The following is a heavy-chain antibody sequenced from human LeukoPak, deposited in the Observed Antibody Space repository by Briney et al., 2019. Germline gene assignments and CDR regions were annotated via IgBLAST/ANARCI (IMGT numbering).Heavy chain of an antibody. Sequence: SETLSLTCAASGGSISSGGYSWSRIRQPPGKGLEWIGYIYHSGSTYYNPSLKSRVTISVDRSKNQFSLKLSSVTAADTAVYYCARGKKNIVALDYWGQGTLVTVSS. V-gene: IGHV4-30-2*01. J-gene: IGHJ4*02. D-gene: IGHD5-12*01. CDR3: ARGKKNIVALDY. CDR1: GGSISSGGYS. CDR2: IYHSGST.